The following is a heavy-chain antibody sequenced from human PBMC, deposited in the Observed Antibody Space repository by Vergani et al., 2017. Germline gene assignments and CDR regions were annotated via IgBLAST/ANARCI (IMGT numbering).Heavy chain of an antibody. CDR2: ISPGASTV. V-gene: IGHV3-11*04. CDR3: AKNPGISTTRHYYARDV. CDR1: GFTFSDHY. Sequence: LEESGGGSVKPGGSLRLSCAASGFTFSDHYMSWIRQAPGKGLEWVSHISPGASTVSYTDSVTGRFTVSRYNDNNSLTLAMTTLRVEGTAVYYCAKNPGISTTRHYYARDVWGQGTTVTVSS. J-gene: IGHJ6*02. D-gene: IGHD1-1*01.